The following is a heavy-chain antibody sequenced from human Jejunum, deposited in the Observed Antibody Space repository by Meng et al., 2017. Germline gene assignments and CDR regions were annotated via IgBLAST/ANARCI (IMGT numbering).Heavy chain of an antibody. CDR2: IYYSGST. V-gene: IGHV4-31*01. CDR1: GASRSSGNYY. J-gene: IGHJ2*01. Sequence: QTDLQEPAPGLVKPSQTLSLTCTVSGASRSSGNYYWTWIRQHPGKGLEWIGYIYYSGSTYYNPSLQSLVTISIDMSENQFSLKLTSVTAADTAVYYCARVNWTSSYWYFDLWGRGTLVTVSS. D-gene: IGHD1-1*01. CDR3: ARVNWTSSYWYFDL.